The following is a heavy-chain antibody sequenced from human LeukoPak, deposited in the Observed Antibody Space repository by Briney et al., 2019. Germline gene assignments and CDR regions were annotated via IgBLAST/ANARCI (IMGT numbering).Heavy chain of an antibody. V-gene: IGHV4-59*11. J-gene: IGHJ6*03. CDR3: ARMTTVVTGRWHYYYMDV. CDR2: IYYSGST. CDR1: GGSISGHY. D-gene: IGHD4-23*01. Sequence: SETLSLTCTVSGGSISGHYWSWIRQPPGKGLEWIGYIYYSGSTNYNPSLKGRVTISVDTSKNQFSLKLSSVTAADTAVYYCARMTTVVTGRWHYYYMDVWGKGTTVTVSS.